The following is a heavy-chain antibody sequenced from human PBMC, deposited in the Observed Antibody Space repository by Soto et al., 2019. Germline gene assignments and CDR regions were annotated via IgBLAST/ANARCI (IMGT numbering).Heavy chain of an antibody. CDR3: AAGGGLPRYY. Sequence: QLQLQESGSGLVKPSQTLSLTCAVSGGSISSGGYSWSWMRQPPGKGLEWIGYIYRSGSTYYNPSLKSRVTISVDRSKNQCSLKLSSVTAADTAVYYCAAGGGLPRYYWGQGTLVTVSS. CDR1: GGSISSGGYS. D-gene: IGHD5-12*01. CDR2: IYRSGST. V-gene: IGHV4-30-2*01. J-gene: IGHJ4*02.